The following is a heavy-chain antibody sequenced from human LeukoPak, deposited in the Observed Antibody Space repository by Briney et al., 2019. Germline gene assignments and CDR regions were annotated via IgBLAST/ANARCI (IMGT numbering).Heavy chain of an antibody. CDR3: ARDWSLGGGDFDY. Sequence: SVKVSCKASGGTFSSYAISWVRQAPGQGLEWMGGIIPIFGTANYAQKFQGRVTITADESTSAAYMELSSLRSEDTAVYYCARDWSLGGGDFDYWGQGTLVTVSS. V-gene: IGHV1-69*13. J-gene: IGHJ4*02. CDR1: GGTFSSYA. CDR2: IIPIFGTA. D-gene: IGHD3-16*01.